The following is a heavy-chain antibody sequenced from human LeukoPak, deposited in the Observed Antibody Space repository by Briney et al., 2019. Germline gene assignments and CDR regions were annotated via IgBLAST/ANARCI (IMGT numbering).Heavy chain of an antibody. CDR1: GYTFTGYY. Sequence: ASVKVSCKASGYTFTGYYMHWVRQAPGQGLEWMGWINPNSGGTNYAQKFQGRVTMTRDTSISTAYMELSRLRSDDTAVNYCARDRRSGITIFGVVQFWFDPWGQGTLVTVSS. V-gene: IGHV1-2*02. D-gene: IGHD3-3*01. CDR3: ARDRRSGITIFGVVQFWFDP. J-gene: IGHJ5*02. CDR2: INPNSGGT.